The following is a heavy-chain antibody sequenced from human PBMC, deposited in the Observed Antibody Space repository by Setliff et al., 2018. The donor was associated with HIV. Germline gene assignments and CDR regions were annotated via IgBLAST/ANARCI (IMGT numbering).Heavy chain of an antibody. J-gene: IGHJ5*02. CDR2: IYTSGST. V-gene: IGHV4-4*07. D-gene: IGHD3-22*01. CDR3: ARSDYYDSSGYNWFDP. CDR1: GGSISSYY. Sequence: SETLSLTCTVSGGSISSYYWSWIRRPAGKGLEWIGRIYTSGSTNYNPSLKSRVTMSVDTSKNQFSLKLSSVTAADTAVYYCARSDYYDSSGYNWFDPWGQGTLVTVSS.